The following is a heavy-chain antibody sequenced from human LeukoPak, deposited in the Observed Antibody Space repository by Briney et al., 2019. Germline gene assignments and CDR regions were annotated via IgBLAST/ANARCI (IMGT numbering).Heavy chain of an antibody. J-gene: IGHJ2*01. CDR2: NNPKSGGT. V-gene: IGHV1-2*06. CDR1: GYTFSGEY. CDR3: VRGLPGGFDL. Sequence: ASVKVSCKASGYTFSGEYMHWVRQAPGQGLGWMGRNNPKSGGTNYAQKFQGRVTMTSDTSISTLYMEVSRLKSDDTAVYYCVRGLPGGFDLWGRGTQVTVSS.